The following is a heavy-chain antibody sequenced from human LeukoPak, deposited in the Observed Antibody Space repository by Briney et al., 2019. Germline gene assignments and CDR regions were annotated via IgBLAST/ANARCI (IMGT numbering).Heavy chain of an antibody. J-gene: IGHJ6*02. CDR2: IYYSGST. CDR3: ALTPLGDYYYYGMDV. D-gene: IGHD2-15*01. V-gene: IGHV4-59*08. Sequence: SETLSLTCTVSGGSISSYYWSWIRQPPGKGLEWIGYIYYSGSTNYNPSLKSRVTISVDTSKNQSSLKLSSVTAADTAVYYCALTPLGDYYYYGMDVWGQGTTVTVSS. CDR1: GGSISSYY.